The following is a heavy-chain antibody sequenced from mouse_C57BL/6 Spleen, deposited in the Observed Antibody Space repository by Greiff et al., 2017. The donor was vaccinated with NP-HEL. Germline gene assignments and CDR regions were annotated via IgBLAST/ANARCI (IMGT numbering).Heavy chain of an antibody. CDR2: IYPGSGST. D-gene: IGHD1-1*01. CDR3: ARPLYYGSSPSYWYFDV. Sequence: QVHVKQPGAELVKPGASVKMSCKASGYTFTSYWITWVKQRPGQGLEWIGDIYPGSGSTNYNEKFKSKATLTVDTSSSTAYMQLSSLTSEDSAVYYCARPLYYGSSPSYWYFDVWGTGTTVTVSS. CDR1: GYTFTSYW. J-gene: IGHJ1*03. V-gene: IGHV1-55*01.